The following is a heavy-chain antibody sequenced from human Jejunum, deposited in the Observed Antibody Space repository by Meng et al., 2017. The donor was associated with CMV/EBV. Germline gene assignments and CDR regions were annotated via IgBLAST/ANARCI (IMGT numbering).Heavy chain of an antibody. CDR1: GGSIGSGDYY. V-gene: IGHV4-30-4*08. CDR3: ARGSIFVSFDS. J-gene: IGHJ4*02. D-gene: IGHD3-3*01. Sequence: QVLQQRSGQGLVKPSQTLSLTGSVSGGSIGSGDYYWSWIRQPPGKGLEWIGYIHDTGSTSHNPSLKSRVDISLGTSKNQFSLTLNSVTAEDTAVYFCARGSIFVSFDSWGQGTLVTVSS. CDR2: IHDTGST.